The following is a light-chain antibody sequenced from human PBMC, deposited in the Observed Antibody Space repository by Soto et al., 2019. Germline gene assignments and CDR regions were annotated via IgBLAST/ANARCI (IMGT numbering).Light chain of an antibody. J-gene: IGLJ2*01. CDR3: SSYTRSSTLV. CDR2: DVT. CDR1: TSDIGGYKY. Sequence: QSALTQPASVSGSPGQSITIACAGTTSDIGGYKYVSWYQHHPGKAPKLVIYDVTNRPSGVSTRFSGSKSGNTASLTISGLQAEDEAEYYCSSYTRSSTLVFGGGTKVTVL. V-gene: IGLV2-14*03.